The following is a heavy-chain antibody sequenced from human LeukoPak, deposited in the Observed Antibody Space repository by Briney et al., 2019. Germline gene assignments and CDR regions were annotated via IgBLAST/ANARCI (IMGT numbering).Heavy chain of an antibody. CDR1: GGTFSSYA. D-gene: IGHD6-13*01. CDR3: ARGGGAAADYSYYYMDV. CDR2: IIPIFGTA. Sequence: SVKVSCKASGGTFSSYAISWVRQAPGQGLEWMGRIIPIFGTANYAQKFQGRVTITTDESTSTAYMELSSLRSEDTAVYYCARGGGAAADYSYYYMDVWGKGTTVTVSS. J-gene: IGHJ6*03. V-gene: IGHV1-69*05.